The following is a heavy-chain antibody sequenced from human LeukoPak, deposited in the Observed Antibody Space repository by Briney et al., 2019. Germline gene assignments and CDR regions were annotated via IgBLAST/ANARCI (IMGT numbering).Heavy chain of an antibody. D-gene: IGHD6-19*01. CDR2: IYYSGST. V-gene: IGHV4-59*08. CDR1: GGSISSYY. Sequence: PSETLSLSCTASGGSISSYYWSWIRQPPGKGLVWIGHIYYSGSTKYNPSLKSRVTISADTSKNQFSLKLSSVTAADTAVYYCARRAYSSGFYFFDYWGQGTLVIVSS. J-gene: IGHJ4*02. CDR3: ARRAYSSGFYFFDY.